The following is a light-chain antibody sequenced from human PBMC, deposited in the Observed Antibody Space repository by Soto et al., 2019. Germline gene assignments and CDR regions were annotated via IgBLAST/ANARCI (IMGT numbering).Light chain of an antibody. CDR1: SSDVGRYNI. CDR2: EGS. Sequence: QSALTQPASVSGSPGQSITISCTGSSSDVGRYNIVSWYQQHPGKAPKLMIYEGSQRPSGVSDRFSGSKSGNTASLTISGLQADDEADYYCCSYAGDRDLIFGGGTKVTVL. V-gene: IGLV2-23*01. CDR3: CSYAGDRDLI. J-gene: IGLJ2*01.